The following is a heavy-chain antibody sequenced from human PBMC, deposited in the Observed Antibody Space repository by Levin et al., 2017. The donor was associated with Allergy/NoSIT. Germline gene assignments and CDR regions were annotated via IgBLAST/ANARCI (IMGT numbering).Heavy chain of an antibody. CDR1: GFTFSSYA. D-gene: IGHD2-8*02. CDR2: ISGSGGST. Sequence: GGSLRLSCAASGFTFSSYAMSWVRQAPGKGLEWVSAISGSGGSTYYADSVKGRFTISRDNSKNTLYLQMNSLRAEDTAVYYCAKDLYCTGGVCYTDSYYYYMDVWGKGTTVTVSS. CDR3: AKDLYCTGGVCYTDSYYYYMDV. V-gene: IGHV3-23*01. J-gene: IGHJ6*03.